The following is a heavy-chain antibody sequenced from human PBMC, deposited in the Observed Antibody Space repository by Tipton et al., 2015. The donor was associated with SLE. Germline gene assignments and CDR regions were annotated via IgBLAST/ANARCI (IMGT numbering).Heavy chain of an antibody. J-gene: IGHJ4*02. CDR1: GFTFDDYA. D-gene: IGHD6-19*01. V-gene: IGHV3-9*03. CDR3: AKVSVKRLYSSGLDY. CDR2: ISWNSGSI. Sequence: SLRLSCAASGFTFDDYAMHWVRQAPGKGLEWVSGISWNSGSIGYADSVKGRFTISRDNAKNSLYLQMNSLRAEDMALYYCAKVSVKRLYSSGLDYWGQGTLVTVSS.